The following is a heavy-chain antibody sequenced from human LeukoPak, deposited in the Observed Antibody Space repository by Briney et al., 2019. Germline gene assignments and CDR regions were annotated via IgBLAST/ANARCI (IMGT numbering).Heavy chain of an antibody. CDR1: GGTFSSYG. V-gene: IGHV1-69*13. J-gene: IGHJ3*02. CDR2: IIPIFGTA. Sequence: SVKVSCKASGGTFSSYGFTWVRQAPGQGLEWMGGIIPIFGTAKYAQKFQGRVMITADESTNAAYMELSSLRSEDTAVYYCARDQAVAGTTDAFDIWGQGTMVTVSS. CDR3: ARDQAVAGTTDAFDI. D-gene: IGHD6-19*01.